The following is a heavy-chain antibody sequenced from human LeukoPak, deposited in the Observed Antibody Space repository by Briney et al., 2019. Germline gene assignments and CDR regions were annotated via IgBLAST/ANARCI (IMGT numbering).Heavy chain of an antibody. CDR1: GFPFSSRW. D-gene: IGHD2-8*01. V-gene: IGHV3-7*03. J-gene: IGHJ4*02. Sequence: GGSLRLSCTSSGFPFSSRWMHWVRQVPGKGPEWVANIKYDGREKYYVDSVKGRFSISRDNAKNSLYLQMNNLRADDTAVYYCAKTCDGACTRYFEPWGQGTLVTVSS. CDR2: IKYDGREK. CDR3: AKTCDGACTRYFEP.